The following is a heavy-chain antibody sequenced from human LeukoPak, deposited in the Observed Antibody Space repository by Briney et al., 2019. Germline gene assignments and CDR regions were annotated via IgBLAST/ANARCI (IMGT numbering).Heavy chain of an antibody. V-gene: IGHV1-2*02. CDR1: GYTFTGYY. CDR2: INPNSGGT. J-gene: IGHJ6*02. CDR3: ARDPRRITMIVVVTPPYYGMDV. D-gene: IGHD3-22*01. Sequence: GASVKVSCKASGYTFTGYYMHWVRQAPGQGLKWMGWINPNSGGTNYAQKFQGRVTMTRDTSISTAYMELSRLRSDDTAVYYCARDPRRITMIVVVTPPYYGMDVWGQGTTVTVSS.